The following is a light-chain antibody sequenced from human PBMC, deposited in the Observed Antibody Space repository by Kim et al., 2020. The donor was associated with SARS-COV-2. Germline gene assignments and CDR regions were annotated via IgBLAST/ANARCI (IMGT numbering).Light chain of an antibody. Sequence: EIVMTQSPATLSVSPGERATLSCRASQSVSSNLAWYQQKPGQAPRLLIYGAFTRATGIPARFSGSGSGTEFTLTINSLQSVDFAVYYCQQYKNWPYTFGQGTKLEI. CDR2: GAF. V-gene: IGKV3-15*01. CDR3: QQYKNWPYT. CDR1: QSVSSN. J-gene: IGKJ2*01.